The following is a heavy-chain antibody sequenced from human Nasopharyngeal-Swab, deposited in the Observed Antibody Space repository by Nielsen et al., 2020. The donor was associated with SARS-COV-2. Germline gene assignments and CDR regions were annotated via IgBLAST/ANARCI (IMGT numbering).Heavy chain of an antibody. J-gene: IGHJ5*02. D-gene: IGHD6-13*01. CDR1: GFTFNQYY. CDR2: ITPSGGAT. Sequence: ASVKVSCKASGFTFNQYYMHWVRQAPGQGLEWMGVITPSGGATNYARKFQGRVTMTWDPSTSTVYLDLSSLKSEDTAVYFCAREPGGIVAPGRHFDPWGQGTLVTVSS. V-gene: IGHV1-46*02. CDR3: AREPGGIVAPGRHFDP.